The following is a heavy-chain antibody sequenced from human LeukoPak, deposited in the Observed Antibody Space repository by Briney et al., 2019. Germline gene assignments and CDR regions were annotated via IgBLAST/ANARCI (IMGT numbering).Heavy chain of an antibody. CDR1: GGSITNYY. CDR3: ARLRYDSSAWTFDI. Sequence: SETLSLTCTVSGGSITNYYWSWIRQPPGKGLEWIGYVYYSGSTNYNPSLKSRVTISVDTSKNQFSLKLSSVTAADTAVYYCARLRYDSSAWTFDIWGQGTMVTVSS. D-gene: IGHD3-22*01. V-gene: IGHV4-59*08. CDR2: VYYSGST. J-gene: IGHJ3*02.